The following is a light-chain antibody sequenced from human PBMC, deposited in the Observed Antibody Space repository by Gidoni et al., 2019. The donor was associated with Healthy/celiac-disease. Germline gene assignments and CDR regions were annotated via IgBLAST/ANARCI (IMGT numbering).Light chain of an antibody. CDR1: KLGNKN. CDR2: QDI. V-gene: IGLV3-1*01. J-gene: IGLJ2*01. Sequence: SSELTQPPSVSVSPGQTASITCSGDKLGNKNACCYQQKPGQSPVLVIYQDIKRPSGIPERFSGSNSGNTATLTISGTQAMDEADYYCQAWDSSTVLFGGGTKLTVL. CDR3: QAWDSSTVL.